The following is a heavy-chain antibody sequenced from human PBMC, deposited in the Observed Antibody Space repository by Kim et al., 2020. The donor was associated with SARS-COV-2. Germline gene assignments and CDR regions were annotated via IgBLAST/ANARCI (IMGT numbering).Heavy chain of an antibody. CDR3: ARDLSDNYYYGMDV. Sequence: ADSVKGRFTNSRDNAKNSLYLQMNSLRDEDTAVYYCARDLSDNYYYGMDVWGQGTTVTVSS. J-gene: IGHJ6*02. D-gene: IGHD3-9*01. V-gene: IGHV3-48*02.